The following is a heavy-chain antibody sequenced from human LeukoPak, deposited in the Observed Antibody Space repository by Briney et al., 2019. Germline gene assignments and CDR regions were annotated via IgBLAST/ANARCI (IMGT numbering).Heavy chain of an antibody. CDR2: TRNKANSYTT. J-gene: IGHJ3*02. CDR1: GFTFSDHY. D-gene: IGHD3-22*01. CDR3: AILVVINDLGSFDI. V-gene: IGHV3-72*01. Sequence: GGSLRLSCAASGFTFSDHYMDWVRQAPGKGLEWVGRTRNKANSYTTEYAPSVKGRFTISRDDSKNSLYLQMNSLKTEDTAVYYCAILVVINDLGSFDIWGQGTMVTVSS.